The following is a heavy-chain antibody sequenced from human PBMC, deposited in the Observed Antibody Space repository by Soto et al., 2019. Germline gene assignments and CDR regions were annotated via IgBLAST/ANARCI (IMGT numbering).Heavy chain of an antibody. V-gene: IGHV4-61*01. CDR3: ARRYGASFDY. Sequence: PSETLSLTCTVSGGSISSGCYYWSWIRQHPGKGLEWIGYIYYSGSTNYNPSLKSRVTISVDTSKNQFSLKLSSVTAADTAVYYCARRYGASFDYWGQGTLVTVSS. J-gene: IGHJ4*02. D-gene: IGHD4-17*01. CDR1: GGSISSGCYY. CDR2: IYYSGST.